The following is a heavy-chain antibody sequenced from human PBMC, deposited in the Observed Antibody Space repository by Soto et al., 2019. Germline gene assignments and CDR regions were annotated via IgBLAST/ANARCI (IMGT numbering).Heavy chain of an antibody. Sequence: QVQLVQSGAEVKKPGASVKVSCKASGYTFTSYGISWVRQAPGQGLEWMGWISAYNGDTDYAHNLQGRVTRTPDPYTTTAYLELRSLSSHDPAVYYCARGASSLPGFYWGQGTLVTVSS. J-gene: IGHJ4*02. CDR1: GYTFTSYG. CDR2: ISAYNGDT. D-gene: IGHD6-13*01. V-gene: IGHV1-18*01. CDR3: ARGASSLPGFY.